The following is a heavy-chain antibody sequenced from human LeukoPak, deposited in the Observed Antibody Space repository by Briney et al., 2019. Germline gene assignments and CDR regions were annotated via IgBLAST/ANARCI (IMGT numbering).Heavy chain of an antibody. D-gene: IGHD1-14*01. CDR1: GGSFSGYY. V-gene: IGHV4-34*01. CDR3: ARGTRTFDP. CDR2: IDHSGST. Sequence: SETLSLTCAVYGGSFSGYYWSWIRQPPGKGLEWIGEIDHSGSTNYNPSLKSRVTISVDTSKNQFSLKLSSVTAADTAVYYCARGTRTFDPWGQGTLVTVSS. J-gene: IGHJ5*02.